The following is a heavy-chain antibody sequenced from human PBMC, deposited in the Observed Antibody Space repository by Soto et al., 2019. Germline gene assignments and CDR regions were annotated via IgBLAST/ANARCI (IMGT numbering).Heavy chain of an antibody. CDR3: ARPQDCSGGSCYSGGYDY. Sequence: SDTLSLTCAVYGGSFSGYYWSWIRQPPGKGLEWIGEINHSGSTNYNPSLKSRVTISVDTSKNQFSLKLSSVTAADTAVYYCARPQDCSGGSCYSGGYDYWGQGTLVTVSS. D-gene: IGHD2-15*01. CDR2: INHSGST. CDR1: GGSFSGYY. J-gene: IGHJ4*02. V-gene: IGHV4-34*01.